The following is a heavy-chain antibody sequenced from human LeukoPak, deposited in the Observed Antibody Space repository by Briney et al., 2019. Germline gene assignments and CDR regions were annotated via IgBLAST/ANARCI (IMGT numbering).Heavy chain of an antibody. CDR3: AREVRYYYGSGSYYTYFDY. D-gene: IGHD3-10*01. J-gene: IGHJ4*02. V-gene: IGHV4-4*07. CDR2: IYTSGST. CDR1: GGSISSYY. Sequence: SSETLSLTCTVSGGSISSYYWSWIRQLAGKGLEWIGRIYTSGSTNYNPSLKSRVTMSVDTSKNQFSLKLRSVTAADTAVYYCAREVRYYYGSGSYYTYFDYWGQGTLVTVSS.